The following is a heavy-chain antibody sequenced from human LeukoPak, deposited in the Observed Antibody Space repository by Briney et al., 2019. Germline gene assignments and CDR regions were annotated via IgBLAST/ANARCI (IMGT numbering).Heavy chain of an antibody. CDR2: IWYDGSNK. CDR3: VRAYSGFSSRGFDY. V-gene: IGHV3-33*01. Sequence: GRSLRLSCAASGFTFSSYGMHWVRQAPGKGLEWVADIWYDGSNKYYADSVKGRFTISRDNSKNTVSLQMTSLRAEDTAVYYCVRAYSGFSSRGFDYWGQGTLVSVSS. CDR1: GFTFSSYG. D-gene: IGHD5-12*01. J-gene: IGHJ4*02.